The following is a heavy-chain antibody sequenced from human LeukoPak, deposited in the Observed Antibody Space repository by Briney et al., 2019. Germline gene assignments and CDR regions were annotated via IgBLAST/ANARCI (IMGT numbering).Heavy chain of an antibody. V-gene: IGHV3-30*18. CDR2: ISYDGSNK. CDR3: AKDRATQYSLDY. D-gene: IGHD2/OR15-2a*01. Sequence: PGRSLRLSCAASGFTFSSNAMHWVRQAPGKGLEWVAFISYDGSNKYYADSVKGRFTISRGNSKNTLSLQMNSLRAEDTAVYYCAKDRATQYSLDYWAREPWSPSPQ. CDR1: GFTFSSNA. J-gene: IGHJ4*02.